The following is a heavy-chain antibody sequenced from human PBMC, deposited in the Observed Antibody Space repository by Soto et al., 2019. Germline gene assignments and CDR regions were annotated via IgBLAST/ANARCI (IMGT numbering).Heavy chain of an antibody. Sequence: GGSLRLSCAASGFTFSDYYMSWIRQAPGKGLEWVSYISSSGSTIYYADSVKGRFTIPRDNAKNSLYLQMNSLRAEDTAVYYCARDNPPHYDFWSGAKFTWFDPWGQGTLVTVSS. CDR3: ARDNPPHYDFWSGAKFTWFDP. D-gene: IGHD3-3*01. J-gene: IGHJ5*02. CDR2: ISSSGSTI. V-gene: IGHV3-11*01. CDR1: GFTFSDYY.